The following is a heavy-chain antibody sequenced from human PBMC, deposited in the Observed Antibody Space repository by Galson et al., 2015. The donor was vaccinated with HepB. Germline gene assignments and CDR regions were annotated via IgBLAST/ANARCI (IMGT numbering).Heavy chain of an antibody. D-gene: IGHD1-1*01. CDR3: TLQLPYSQRGAFDI. J-gene: IGHJ3*02. V-gene: IGHV3-49*03. Sequence: SLRLSCAASGFTFGDYAMSWFRQAPGKGLEWVGFIRSKAYGGTTEYAASVKGRFTISRDDSKSIAYLQMNSLKTEDTAVYYCTLQLPYSQRGAFDIWGQGTMVTVSS. CDR1: GFTFGDYA. CDR2: IRSKAYGGTT.